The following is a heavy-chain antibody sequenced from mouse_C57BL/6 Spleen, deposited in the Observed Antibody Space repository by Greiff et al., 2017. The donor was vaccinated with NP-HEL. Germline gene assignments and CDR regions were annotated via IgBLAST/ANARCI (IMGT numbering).Heavy chain of an antibody. CDR1: GFNIKDDY. J-gene: IGHJ3*01. CDR3: TTSADGSSCDWFAY. Sequence: DVKLQESGAELVRPGASVKLSCTASGFNIKDDYMHWVKQRPEQGLEWIGWIDPENGDTEYASKFQGKATIIADTYSNTAHLHLSSLTSGDTVVYYCTTSADGSSCDWFAYWDQGTLVTVSA. V-gene: IGHV14-4*01. D-gene: IGHD1-1*01. CDR2: IDPENGDT.